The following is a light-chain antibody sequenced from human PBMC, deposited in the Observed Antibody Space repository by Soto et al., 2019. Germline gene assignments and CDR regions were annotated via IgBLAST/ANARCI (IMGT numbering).Light chain of an antibody. J-gene: IGKJ1*01. CDR2: GAS. Sequence: EIVLTQSPGTLSLSPGERATVSCRASQSISSSHLAWDQQIDGQPPRLLIYGASSRTNGTPDRFSDSGSRTVFTLATIRLHPEGFPFYYFKNYGNSPPWTFGQENKVHIK. CDR1: QSISSSH. CDR3: KNYGNSPPWT. V-gene: IGKV3-20*01.